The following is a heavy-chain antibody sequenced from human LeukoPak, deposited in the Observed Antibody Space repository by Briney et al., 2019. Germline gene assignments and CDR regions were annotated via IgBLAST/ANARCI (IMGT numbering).Heavy chain of an antibody. CDR1: GFTFSSYA. J-gene: IGHJ4*02. V-gene: IGHV3-23*01. CDR2: ISGSGGST. Sequence: GGSLRLSCAASGFTFSSYAMRWVRQAPGKGLEWVSAISGSGGSTYHADSVKGRFTISRDSSKNTLYLQMNSLRAEDTAVYYCAKLTAYLFFDFWGQGTLVTVSS. CDR3: AKLTAYLFFDF. D-gene: IGHD1-14*01.